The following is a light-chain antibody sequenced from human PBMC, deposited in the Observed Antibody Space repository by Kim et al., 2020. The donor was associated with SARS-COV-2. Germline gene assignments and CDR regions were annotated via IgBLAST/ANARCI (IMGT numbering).Light chain of an antibody. CDR1: NINVGNQE. CDR2: RNN. J-gene: IGLJ3*02. CDR3: SAWDRSLSAWV. Sequence: PTTTSNTTGNNINVGNQEAAWRQQHQSPPPKLLSYRNNNRPSGISERLSASRSGNTASLTITGLQPEDEADYYCSAWDRSLSAWVFGGGTQLTVL. V-gene: IGLV10-54*01.